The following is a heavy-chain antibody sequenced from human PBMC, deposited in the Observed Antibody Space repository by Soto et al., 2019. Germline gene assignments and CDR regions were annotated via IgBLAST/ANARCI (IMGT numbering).Heavy chain of an antibody. V-gene: IGHV3-49*04. D-gene: IGHD4-17*01. Sequence: PGGSLRLSCTASGFTFGDYGMSWVRQAPGKGLEWVGFIRSKAYGGTTEYAASVKGRFTISRDDSKSIAYLQMNSLKTEDTAVYYCTRAYGDYDWSGMDVWGQGTTVTVSS. CDR3: TRAYGDYDWSGMDV. CDR2: IRSKAYGGTT. CDR1: GFTFGDYG. J-gene: IGHJ6*02.